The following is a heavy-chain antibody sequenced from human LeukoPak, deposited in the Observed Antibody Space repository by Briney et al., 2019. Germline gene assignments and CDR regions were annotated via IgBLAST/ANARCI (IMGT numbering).Heavy chain of an antibody. CDR1: GFTFDEYA. D-gene: IGHD3-22*01. V-gene: IGHV3-43*02. J-gene: IGHJ6*03. Sequence: GGSLRLSCAASGFTFDEYAMHWVRHVPGGGLEWVSLISGHGRSTCYADSVKGRFTISRDNAKNSLYLQMNSLRAEDTAVYYCAATYYYDSSGYPYYYYYYYMDVWGKGTTVTVSS. CDR3: AATYYYDSSGYPYYYYYYYMDV. CDR2: ISGHGRST.